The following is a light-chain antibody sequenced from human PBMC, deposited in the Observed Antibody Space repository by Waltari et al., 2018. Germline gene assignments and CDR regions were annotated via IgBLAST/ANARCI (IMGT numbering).Light chain of an antibody. V-gene: IGKV1-39*01. J-gene: IGKJ4*01. CDR1: QNIRKY. CDR2: TAS. CDR3: QQGSSAPLT. Sequence: DIQMTQSPPSLSASLGDRVSITCRASQNIRKYLNWYQQKPGKAPKLLIYTASNLQSGVPSRFSGSGSGTDFTLTISSLQPEDFATYYCQQGSSAPLTFGGGTNVDI.